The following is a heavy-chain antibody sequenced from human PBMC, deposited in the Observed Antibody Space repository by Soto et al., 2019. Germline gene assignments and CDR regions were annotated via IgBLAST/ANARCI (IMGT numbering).Heavy chain of an antibody. Sequence: LPETLSLTCAVYGGPFSGYYWSWIRQPPGKGLEWIGEINHSGSTNYNPSLKSRVTISVDTSKNQFSLKLSSVTAADTAVYYCARGPGRYCSSTSCASPRYYYYYMDVWGKGTTVTVSS. CDR2: INHSGST. CDR3: ARGPGRYCSSTSCASPRYYYYYMDV. V-gene: IGHV4-34*01. J-gene: IGHJ6*03. CDR1: GGPFSGYY. D-gene: IGHD2-2*01.